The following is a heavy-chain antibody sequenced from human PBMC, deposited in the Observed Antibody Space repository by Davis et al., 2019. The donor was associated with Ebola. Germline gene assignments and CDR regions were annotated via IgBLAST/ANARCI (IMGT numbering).Heavy chain of an antibody. V-gene: IGHV1-69*04. CDR1: GGTFSSYA. CDR2: IIPILGIA. CDR3: ARDREKLRYFDYYYGMDV. Sequence: SVKVSCKASGGTFSSYAISWVRQAPGQGLEWMGRIIPILGIANYAQKFQGRVTITADKSTSTAYMELSSLRSEDTAVYYCARDREKLRYFDYYYGMDVWGQGTTVTVSS. D-gene: IGHD3-9*01. J-gene: IGHJ6*02.